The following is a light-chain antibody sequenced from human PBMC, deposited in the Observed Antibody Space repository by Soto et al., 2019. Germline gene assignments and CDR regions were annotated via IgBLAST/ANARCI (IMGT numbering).Light chain of an antibody. Sequence: EIVMTQSPATLSVSPGERATLSCRASQSVNSNFAWYQQKPGQAPRLLFYGASTRATGIPARFSGTGSGTDFTLTISSLQSEDFAVYYCQQYNKWPYTFGQGTKLEIK. J-gene: IGKJ2*01. CDR2: GAS. CDR1: QSVNSN. CDR3: QQYNKWPYT. V-gene: IGKV3-15*01.